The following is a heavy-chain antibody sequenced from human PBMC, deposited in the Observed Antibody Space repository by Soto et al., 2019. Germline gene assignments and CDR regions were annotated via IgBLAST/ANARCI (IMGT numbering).Heavy chain of an antibody. Sequence: GGSLRLSCAASGFTLSSYAMSWVRQAPGKGLEWVSAISGSGGSTYYADSVKGRFTISRDNSKNTLYLQMNSLRAEDTAVYYCAKDVRDSSAFDAFDIWGQGTMVTVSS. CDR1: GFTLSSYA. V-gene: IGHV3-23*01. CDR3: AKDVRDSSAFDAFDI. D-gene: IGHD3-22*01. J-gene: IGHJ3*02. CDR2: ISGSGGST.